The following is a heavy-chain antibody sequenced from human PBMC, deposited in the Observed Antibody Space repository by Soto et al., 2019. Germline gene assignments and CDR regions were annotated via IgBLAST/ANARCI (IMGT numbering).Heavy chain of an antibody. J-gene: IGHJ4*02. CDR2: ISYEGSNK. V-gene: IGHV3-30-3*01. CDR1: GFTFSSYA. Sequence: LRLSCPASGFTFSSYAMHWVLQPPGKGLEWVAVISYEGSNKYYADSVKGRFTISIDNSKNTLYLQMNSLRAEDTAVYYCARATYYYDSSGPKIGYLDYWGQGTLVTVSS. CDR3: ARATYYYDSSGPKIGYLDY. D-gene: IGHD3-22*01.